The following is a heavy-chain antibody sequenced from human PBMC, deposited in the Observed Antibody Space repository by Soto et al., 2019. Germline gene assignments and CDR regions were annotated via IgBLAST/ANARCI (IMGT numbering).Heavy chain of an antibody. V-gene: IGHV6-1*01. J-gene: IGHJ5*02. Sequence: SPTLSLTSAISGDSVSSNSAAWNWIRQSPSRGLEWLGRTYYRSKWYNDYAVSVKSRITINPDTSKNQFSLQLNSVTPEDTAVYYCARDPIFLSGSYYNWFDPWGQGTLVTVSS. D-gene: IGHD3-10*01. CDR2: TYYRSKWYN. CDR3: ARDPIFLSGSYYNWFDP. CDR1: GDSVSSNSAA.